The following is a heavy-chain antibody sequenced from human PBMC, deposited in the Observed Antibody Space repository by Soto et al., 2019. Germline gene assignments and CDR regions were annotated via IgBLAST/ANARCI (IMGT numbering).Heavy chain of an antibody. Sequence: EVQLLDSGGGLVQPGGSLRLSCAASGFTFSSYAMGWVRQAPGKGLEWVSAISGSGSSTDYADSVKGRFTISRDNSKNTVHLQMNSLRAEDTDVYYCAKHSYPIWGQGTMVTVSS. J-gene: IGHJ3*02. CDR3: AKHSYPI. CDR1: GFTFSSYA. CDR2: ISGSGSST. V-gene: IGHV3-23*01.